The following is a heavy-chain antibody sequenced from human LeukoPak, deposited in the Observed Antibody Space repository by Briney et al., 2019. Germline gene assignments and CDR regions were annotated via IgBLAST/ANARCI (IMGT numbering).Heavy chain of an antibody. V-gene: IGHV3-30*02. J-gene: IGHJ6*03. CDR3: AKYPGGFTGIVKYYHMDV. CDR2: IRYDGSNK. D-gene: IGHD1-26*01. Sequence: GGSLRLSCAASGFTFSSYGMHWVRQAPGKGLEWVAFIRYDGSNKYYTDSVKGRFTISRDNSKNTLFLQMNSLRPEDTALYYCAKYPGGFTGIVKYYHMDVWGKGTTVTVSS. CDR1: GFTFSSYG.